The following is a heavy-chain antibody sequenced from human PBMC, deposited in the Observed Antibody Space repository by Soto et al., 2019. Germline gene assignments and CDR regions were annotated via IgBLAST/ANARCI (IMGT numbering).Heavy chain of an antibody. D-gene: IGHD3-3*01. CDR3: ARDREYYDFWSGYYSFYYYGMDV. V-gene: IGHV1-2*02. CDR2: NNPNRSGT. CDR1: GYTFTGYY. J-gene: IGHJ6*02. Sequence: ASVKVSCMASGYTFTGYYMLWVRQAPGQGQEWMGWNNPNRSGTNYAQKFQGRITMTRNTSISTAYMELSRLRSDDTAVYYCARDREYYDFWSGYYSFYYYGMDVWGQGTTVTVSS.